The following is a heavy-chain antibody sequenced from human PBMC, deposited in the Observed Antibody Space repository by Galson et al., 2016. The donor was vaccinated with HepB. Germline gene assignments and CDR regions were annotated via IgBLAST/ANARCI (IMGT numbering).Heavy chain of an antibody. CDR2: INPSDGTT. J-gene: IGHJ4*02. Sequence: SVKVSCKAPGYTFTNYYMHWVRQAPGQGLEWMGIINPSDGTTSYAQKFQGRVTMTRDTSTSTVYMELSSLRSADTAVYYCARGADSGYDLGDYWGQGTLVTVSS. V-gene: IGHV1-46*01. D-gene: IGHD5-12*01. CDR1: GYTFTNYY. CDR3: ARGADSGYDLGDY.